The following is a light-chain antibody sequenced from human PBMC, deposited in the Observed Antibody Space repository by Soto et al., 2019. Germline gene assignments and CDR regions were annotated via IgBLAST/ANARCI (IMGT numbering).Light chain of an antibody. CDR2: GAS. J-gene: IGKJ1*01. Sequence: ETVLTQSPGTLSLSPGERATLSCRASQSVSNNYLTWYQQKPGQAPRLLIYGASNRATGIPDRFSGSGSGTDFALTVSRLEPEDAAVYYCHQYGSSGTFGQGTKVDIK. CDR1: QSVSNNY. CDR3: HQYGSSGT. V-gene: IGKV3-20*01.